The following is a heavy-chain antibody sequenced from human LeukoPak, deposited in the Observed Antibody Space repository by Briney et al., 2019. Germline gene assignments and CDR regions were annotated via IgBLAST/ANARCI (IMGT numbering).Heavy chain of an antibody. Sequence: GSLRLSCAASGFTLSDHFMSWVRQAPGKGPEGISCITSSGSTIYYADSVKGRFTISRDNAKNSLYLQMNSLRAEDTAVYYCARRVGFGGYYMDVWGKGTTVTISS. V-gene: IGHV3-11*01. CDR1: GFTLSDHF. CDR3: ARRVGFGGYYMDV. D-gene: IGHD3-10*01. CDR2: ITSSGSTI. J-gene: IGHJ6*03.